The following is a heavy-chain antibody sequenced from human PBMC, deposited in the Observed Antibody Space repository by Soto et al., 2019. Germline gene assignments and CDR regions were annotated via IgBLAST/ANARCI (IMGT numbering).Heavy chain of an antibody. V-gene: IGHV4-31*03. CDR3: ARAHYDILTGYYRTSPSDAFDI. CDR2: IYYSGST. Sequence: SETLSLTCTVSGGSISSGGYYWSWIRQHPGKGLEWIGYIYYSGSTYYNPSLKSRVTISVDTSKNRFSLKLSSVTAADTAVYYCARAHYDILTGYYRTSPSDAFDIWGQGTMVTVSS. J-gene: IGHJ3*02. D-gene: IGHD3-9*01. CDR1: GGSISSGGYY.